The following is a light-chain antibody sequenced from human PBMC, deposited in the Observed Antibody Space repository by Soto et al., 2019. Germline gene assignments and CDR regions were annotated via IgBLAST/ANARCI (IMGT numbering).Light chain of an antibody. CDR1: QSISSW. CDR3: QQYHSYSLT. Sequence: DIQMTQSPSTLSASVGDRVTITCRASQSISSWLAWYQQKPGKAPKLLIYKASSLEGGVPSRFSGSGSGTDFSLTISSLQPDDFATYYFQQYHSYSLTFGGGTKVYIK. CDR2: KAS. J-gene: IGKJ4*01. V-gene: IGKV1-5*03.